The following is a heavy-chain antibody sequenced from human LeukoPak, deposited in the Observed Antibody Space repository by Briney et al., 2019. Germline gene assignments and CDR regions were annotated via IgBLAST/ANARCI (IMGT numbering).Heavy chain of an antibody. Sequence: GGSLRLSCAASGFTFGNYWMHWVRQAPGKGLEWVSHISSSSSTIYYADSVKGRFTISRDNAKNSLYLQMNNLRDEDTAVYYCAREILSGYSDYWGQGTLVTVSS. V-gene: IGHV3-48*02. J-gene: IGHJ4*02. CDR1: GFTFGNYW. D-gene: IGHD3-9*01. CDR2: ISSSSSTI. CDR3: AREILSGYSDY.